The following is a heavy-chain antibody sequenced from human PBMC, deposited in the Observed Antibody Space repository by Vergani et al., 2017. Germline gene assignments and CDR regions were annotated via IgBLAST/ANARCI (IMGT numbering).Heavy chain of an antibody. CDR3: ARGFLPPYKPDDY. D-gene: IGHD1-14*01. CDR1: GGSISSYY. CDR2: IYYSGST. V-gene: IGHV4-59*01. J-gene: IGHJ4*02. Sequence: QVQLQESGPGLVKPSQTLSLTCTVSGGSISSYYWSWIRQPPGKGLEWIGYIYYSGSTNYNPSLKSRVTISVDTSKNQFSLKLSSVTAADTAVYYCARGFLPPYKPDDYWGQGTLVTVSS.